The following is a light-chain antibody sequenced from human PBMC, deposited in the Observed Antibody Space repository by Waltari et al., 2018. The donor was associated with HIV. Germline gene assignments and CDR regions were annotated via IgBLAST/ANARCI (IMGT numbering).Light chain of an antibody. Sequence: DIQMTQSPSSLSVSVGARVIITCRASQDISNNLAWYQQKPGTVPKLLIYAASTLQSGVPSRFSGSGSGTDFTLTIDSLQSEDIATYYCQKYNTAPYTFGQGTNLEI. V-gene: IGKV1-27*01. CDR3: QKYNTAPYT. CDR2: AAS. CDR1: QDISNN. J-gene: IGKJ2*01.